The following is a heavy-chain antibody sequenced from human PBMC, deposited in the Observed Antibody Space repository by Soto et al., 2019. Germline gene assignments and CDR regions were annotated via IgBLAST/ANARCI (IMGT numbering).Heavy chain of an antibody. CDR1: GLDVSTNY. V-gene: IGHV3-53*01. J-gene: IGHJ4*02. Sequence: EVQLVESGGGLIQPGGSLRLSCAASGLDVSTNYMNWVRQAPGKGLEWVSMIYSSGTTYYAASVKGRFSISRDKSKNTLYLQMNSLRADDTAVYYSARGTSGYSFWGQGTLVTVSS. D-gene: IGHD3-22*01. CDR3: ARGTSGYSF. CDR2: IYSSGTT.